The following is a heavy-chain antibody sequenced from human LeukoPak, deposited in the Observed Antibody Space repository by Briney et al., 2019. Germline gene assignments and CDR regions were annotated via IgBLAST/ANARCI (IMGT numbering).Heavy chain of an antibody. Sequence: GGSLGLSCAASGFTFSSYSMNWVRQAPGKGLEWVSSISSSSSYIYYADSVKGRFTISRDNAKNSLYLQMNSLRAEDTAVYYCARRYFDWSNSNWFDPWGQGTLVTVSS. CDR2: ISSSSSYI. CDR1: GFTFSSYS. J-gene: IGHJ5*02. D-gene: IGHD3-9*01. V-gene: IGHV3-21*01. CDR3: ARRYFDWSNSNWFDP.